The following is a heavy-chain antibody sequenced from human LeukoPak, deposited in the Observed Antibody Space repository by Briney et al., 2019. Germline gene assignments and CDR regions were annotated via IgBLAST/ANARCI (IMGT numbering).Heavy chain of an antibody. V-gene: IGHV3-30-3*01. CDR1: GFTFSSYA. CDR3: ARGEQWLASEGFDY. D-gene: IGHD6-19*01. Sequence: GGSLRLSCAASGFTFSSYAMHWVRQAPGKGLEWVAVISNDGSNKYYADSVKGRFTISRDNSKNTLYLQMNSLRAEDTAVYYCARGEQWLASEGFDYWGQGTLVTVSS. CDR2: ISNDGSNK. J-gene: IGHJ4*02.